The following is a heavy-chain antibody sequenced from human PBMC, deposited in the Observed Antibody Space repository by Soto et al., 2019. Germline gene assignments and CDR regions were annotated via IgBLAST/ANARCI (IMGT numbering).Heavy chain of an antibody. CDR1: GFTFSSYW. J-gene: IGHJ5*02. V-gene: IGHV3-7*01. CDR3: SRHYCSGGSCLFGP. CDR2: IKQDGSEK. D-gene: IGHD2-15*01. Sequence: GGSLRLSCAASGFTFSSYWMSWVRQAPGKGLEWVANIKQDGSEKYYVDSVKGRFTISRDNAKNSLYLQMNSLRAEDTAVYYCSRHYCSGGSCLFGPWGQGTLVTVSS.